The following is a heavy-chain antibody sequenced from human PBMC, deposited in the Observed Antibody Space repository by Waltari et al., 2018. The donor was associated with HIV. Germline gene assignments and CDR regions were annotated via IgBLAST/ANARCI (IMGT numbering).Heavy chain of an antibody. D-gene: IGHD1-1*01. CDR2: LYGVDGT. CDR1: GFSVSDYY. J-gene: IGHJ3*01. CDR3: ARIGAATGNVHAFDL. V-gene: IGHV3-53*02. Sequence: EVQLVVTGGGFIQPGGTLRLSCAVSGFSVSDYYLCWIRQASGKGRGWVSILYGVDGTYYADYVKGRFTISRDNSKSTVFLQMNSLRVEDTAMYFCARIGAATGNVHAFDLWGLGTMVNVFS.